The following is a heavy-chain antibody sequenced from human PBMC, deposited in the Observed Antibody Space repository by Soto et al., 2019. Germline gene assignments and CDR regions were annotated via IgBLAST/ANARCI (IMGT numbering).Heavy chain of an antibody. J-gene: IGHJ6*02. V-gene: IGHV3-30*09. CDR1: GFTSSSYA. Sequence: VQLVESGGGVVQPGRSLRLSCAASGFTSSSYAMHWVRQAPGQGLEWLAVISYDGSSKFYADSVKGRLAISRDNSKSTLFLQMDSLRSEDTAVYYCARSGSANYYYVLDVWGQGTTVSVSS. CDR2: ISYDGSSK. D-gene: IGHD6-25*01. CDR3: ARSGSANYYYVLDV.